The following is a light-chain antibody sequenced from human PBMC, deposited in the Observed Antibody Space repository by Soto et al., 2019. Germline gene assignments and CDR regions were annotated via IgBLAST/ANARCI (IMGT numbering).Light chain of an antibody. CDR3: SSYTSSNIYV. J-gene: IGLJ1*01. Sequence: QSALTQPASVSGSLGQSITISCTGTSSDIGAYNYVSWYQQHPGKAPKLMMYDVRHRPSDVSNRFSGSKSDNTASLTISGLQAEDEADYYCSSYTSSNIYVFGTGTKLTVL. V-gene: IGLV2-14*03. CDR1: SSDIGAYNY. CDR2: DVR.